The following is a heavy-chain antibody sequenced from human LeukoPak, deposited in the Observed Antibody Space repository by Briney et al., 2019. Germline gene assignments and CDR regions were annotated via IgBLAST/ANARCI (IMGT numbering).Heavy chain of an antibody. CDR2: ISGSGGST. Sequence: SGGSLRLSCAASGFTFSSYAMSWVRQAPGKGLEWVSAISGSGGSTYYADSVKGRFTISRDNSKNTLCLQMNSLRAEDTAVYYCARRYCSSTSCVFDYWGQGTLVTVSS. V-gene: IGHV3-23*01. D-gene: IGHD2-2*01. J-gene: IGHJ4*02. CDR3: ARRYCSSTSCVFDY. CDR1: GFTFSSYA.